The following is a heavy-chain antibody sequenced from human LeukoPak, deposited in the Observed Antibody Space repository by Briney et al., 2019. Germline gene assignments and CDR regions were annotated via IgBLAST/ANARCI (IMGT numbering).Heavy chain of an antibody. D-gene: IGHD2-8*01. Sequence: GESLKTSCKGCGYSFTSYWINWVSQMPGKGLEWMGSIDPTDSNTNYSPSFQGHVTISVDKSITTAYIQWTSLKASDTAMYYCARQRDNGWFDPWGQGTLVIVSS. V-gene: IGHV5-10-1*01. CDR1: GYSFTSYW. CDR3: ARQRDNGWFDP. CDR2: IDPTDSNT. J-gene: IGHJ5*02.